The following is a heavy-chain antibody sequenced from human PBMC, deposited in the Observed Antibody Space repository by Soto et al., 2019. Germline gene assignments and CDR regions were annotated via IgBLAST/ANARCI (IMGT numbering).Heavy chain of an antibody. CDR1: EFTFTNAW. D-gene: IGHD3-16*02. J-gene: IGHJ4*02. Sequence: GGSLRLSCAASEFTFTNAWMNWVRQAPGKGLEWVGRIKSKADGGATDYAAPVKGRFTISRDESQNTLYLQMNSLKTEDTAVYYCTSLYYGHWGQGTLVTVSS. V-gene: IGHV3-15*07. CDR2: IKSKADGGAT. CDR3: TSLYYGH.